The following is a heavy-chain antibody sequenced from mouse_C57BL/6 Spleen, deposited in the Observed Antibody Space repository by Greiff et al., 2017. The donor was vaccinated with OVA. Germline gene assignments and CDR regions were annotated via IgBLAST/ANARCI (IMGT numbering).Heavy chain of an antibody. CDR3: ARGGSSYVFDY. V-gene: IGHV1-69*01. J-gene: IGHJ2*01. D-gene: IGHD1-1*01. Sequence: QVQLQQPGAELVMPGASVKLSCKASGYTFTSYWMHWVKQRPGQGLEWIGEIDPSDSYTNYNQKLKGKSTLTVAKSSSTAYMQLSSLTSEDAAVYYCARGGSSYVFDYWGQGTTLTVSS. CDR2: IDPSDSYT. CDR1: GYTFTSYW.